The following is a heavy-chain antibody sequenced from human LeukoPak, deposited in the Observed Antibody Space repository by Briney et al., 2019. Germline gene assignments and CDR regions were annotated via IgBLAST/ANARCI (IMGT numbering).Heavy chain of an antibody. CDR2: IYTSGST. J-gene: IGHJ6*03. CDR1: GGSISSGSYY. V-gene: IGHV4-61*02. CDR3: AREEIQLWTYYYYYMDV. Sequence: SETLSLTCTVSGGSISSGSYYWSWIRQPAGKGLEWIGRIYTSGSTNYNPSLKSRVTISVDTSKNQFSLKLSSVTAADTAVYYCAREEIQLWTYYYYYMDVWGKGTTVTVSS. D-gene: IGHD5-18*01.